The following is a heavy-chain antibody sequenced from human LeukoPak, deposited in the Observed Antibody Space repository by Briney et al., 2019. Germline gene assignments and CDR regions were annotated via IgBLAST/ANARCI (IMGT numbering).Heavy chain of an antibody. CDR3: ARLEGITGTTGWFDP. J-gene: IGHJ5*02. V-gene: IGHV4-59*01. CDR1: GGSISSYS. Sequence: SETLSLTCTVSGGSISSYSWSWIRQPPGKGLEWIGYIYYSGSTNYNPSLKSRVTISVDTSKSQFSLKLSSVTAADTAVYYCARLEGITGTTGWFDPWGQGTLVTVSS. CDR2: IYYSGST. D-gene: IGHD1-7*01.